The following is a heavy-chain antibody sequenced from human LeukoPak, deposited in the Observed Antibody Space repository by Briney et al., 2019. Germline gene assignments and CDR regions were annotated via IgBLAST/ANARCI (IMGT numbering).Heavy chain of an antibody. Sequence: SETLSLTCTVSGGSISSYYWSWIRQPPGKGLEWIGYIYYSGSTNYNPSLKSRVTISVDASKNQSSLKLSSVTAADTAVYYCARVGDGYNVDHWGQGTLVTVSS. J-gene: IGHJ4*02. CDR2: IYYSGST. CDR1: GGSISSYY. CDR3: ARVGDGYNVDH. D-gene: IGHD5-24*01. V-gene: IGHV4-59*01.